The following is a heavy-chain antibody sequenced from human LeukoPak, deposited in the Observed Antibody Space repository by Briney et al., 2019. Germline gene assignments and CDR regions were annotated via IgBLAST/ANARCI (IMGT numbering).Heavy chain of an antibody. J-gene: IGHJ1*01. Sequence: GGSLGLSCAASGFTFGSYGMSWVRQAPGKGLEWVSFITPNADRTSYADSVEGRFTISRDNPRNTLYMQMNSLRDEDTAVYYCAIMHGYYDGSGYWVQWGQGTLVTVSS. D-gene: IGHD3-22*01. CDR1: GFTFGSYG. CDR3: AIMHGYYDGSGYWVQ. CDR2: ITPNADRT. V-gene: IGHV3-23*01.